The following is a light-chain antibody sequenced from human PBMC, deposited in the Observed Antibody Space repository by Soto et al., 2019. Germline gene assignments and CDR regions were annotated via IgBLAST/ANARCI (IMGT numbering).Light chain of an antibody. CDR3: GTWDTSLSVVV. CDR2: DTN. V-gene: IGLV1-51*01. Sequence: QSVLTQPPSVSAAPGQKVTISCSGSSSNIGNNFVAWYQQLPGSAPKLLIYDTNKRPSGIPDRFSGSKSGTSATLGITGLQTGDEADYYCGTWDTSLSVVVIGGGTQLTVL. J-gene: IGLJ2*01. CDR1: SSNIGNNF.